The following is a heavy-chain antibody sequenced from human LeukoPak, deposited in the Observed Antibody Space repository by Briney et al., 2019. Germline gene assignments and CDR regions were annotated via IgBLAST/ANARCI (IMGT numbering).Heavy chain of an antibody. J-gene: IGHJ6*03. CDR2: IYTSGST. V-gene: IGHV4-61*02. CDR3: AREAAAGDYYYYYMDV. D-gene: IGHD6-13*01. Sequence: SETLSLTCTVSGVSISSGSYYWSWIRQPAEKGLEWIGRIYTSGSTNYNPSLKSRVTISVDTSKNQFSLKLSSVTAADTAVYYCAREAAAGDYYYYYMDVWGKGTTVTVSS. CDR1: GVSISSGSYY.